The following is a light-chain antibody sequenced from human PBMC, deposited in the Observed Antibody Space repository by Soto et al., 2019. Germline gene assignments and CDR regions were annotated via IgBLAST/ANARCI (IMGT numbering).Light chain of an antibody. Sequence: QSALTQPASVCGSSGHAITISCTGTSTDFGSYNLVSWHQHHPGKAAKLSIYEGDKRPSGVSNRFSGSKSGNTAYLTISGRQAEEYADYYCCSYALVSTLVLGGGTKLPVL. CDR1: STDFGSYNL. CDR3: CSYALVSTLV. CDR2: EGD. J-gene: IGLJ2*01. V-gene: IGLV2-23*01.